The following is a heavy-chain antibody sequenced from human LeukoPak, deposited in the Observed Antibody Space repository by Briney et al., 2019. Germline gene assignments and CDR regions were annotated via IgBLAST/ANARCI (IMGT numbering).Heavy chain of an antibody. J-gene: IGHJ4*02. D-gene: IGHD3-3*01. CDR3: AKIPQVGIFAVPNFDY. CDR2: ISYDGSNK. Sequence: GGSLRLSCAASGFTFSSNAMHWVRQAPGKGLEWVAIISYDGSNKYYADSVKGRFTISRDNSKNTLYLQMNSLRAEDTAVYYCAKIPQVGIFAVPNFDYWGQGTLVTVS. CDR1: GFTFSSNA. V-gene: IGHV3-30*04.